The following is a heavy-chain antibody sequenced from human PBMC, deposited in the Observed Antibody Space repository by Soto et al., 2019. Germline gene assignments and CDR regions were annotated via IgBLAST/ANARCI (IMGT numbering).Heavy chain of an antibody. V-gene: IGHV4-39*01. CDR1: GGSSSSSSYY. J-gene: IGHJ4*02. D-gene: IGHD4-17*01. CDR3: ARSMTTVVTLDY. Sequence: SETLSLTCTVSGGSSSSSSYYWGWIRQPPGKGLEWIGSIYYSGSTYYNPSLKSRVTISVDTSKNQFSLKLSSVTAADTAVYYCARSMTTVVTLDYWGQGTLVTVSS. CDR2: IYYSGST.